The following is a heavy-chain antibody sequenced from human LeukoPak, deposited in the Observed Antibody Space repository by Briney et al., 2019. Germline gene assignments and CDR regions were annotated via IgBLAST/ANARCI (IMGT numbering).Heavy chain of an antibody. CDR2: IYTGGTT. J-gene: IGHJ4*02. D-gene: IGHD3-3*01. CDR3: ARDGTYYDFWSGYSQIDY. V-gene: IGHV3-66*02. CDR1: GFTVSSNY. Sequence: GGSLRLSCAASGFTVSSNYMTWVRQAPGKGLEWVSIIYTGGTTYYADSVKGRFTISRDNSKNTLYLQMNSLRAEDTAVYYCARDGTYYDFWSGYSQIDYWGQGTLVTVSS.